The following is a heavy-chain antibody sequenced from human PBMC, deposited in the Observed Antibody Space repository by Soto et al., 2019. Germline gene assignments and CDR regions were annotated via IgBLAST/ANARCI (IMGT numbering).Heavy chain of an antibody. CDR3: AHLTAMANFAY. V-gene: IGHV2-5*02. CDR2: IYWDDDK. Sequence: QITLKESGPTLVKPTQTLTLTCSFSGLSLSTSGVGVGWIRQPPGKALECLALIYWDDDKRYSPSVKSRLTLTKHTSKNQVVLTMTNMDPVDTATYYCAHLTAMANFAYWGKGTLVTVSS. CDR1: GLSLSTSGVG. D-gene: IGHD5-18*01. J-gene: IGHJ4*02.